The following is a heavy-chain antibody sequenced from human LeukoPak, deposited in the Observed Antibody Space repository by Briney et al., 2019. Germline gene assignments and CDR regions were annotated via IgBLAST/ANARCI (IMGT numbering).Heavy chain of an antibody. CDR2: ISGSGGAT. D-gene: IGHD6-19*01. CDR3: AKSASGWYNFDY. J-gene: IGHJ4*02. CDR1: GFTFSSYA. Sequence: GESLKISCAASGFTFSSYAMSWVRQAPGKGLEWVSGISGSGGATYYADSVRGRFTISRDNSKNTLYLQMNSLRAEDTAVYYCAKSASGWYNFDYWGQGTLVTVSS. V-gene: IGHV3-23*01.